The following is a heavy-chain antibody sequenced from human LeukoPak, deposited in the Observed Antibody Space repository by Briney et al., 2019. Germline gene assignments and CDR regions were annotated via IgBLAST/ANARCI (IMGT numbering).Heavy chain of an antibody. V-gene: IGHV4-39*07. D-gene: IGHD6-13*01. J-gene: IGHJ5*02. CDR3: ARGRRAAAVYNWFDP. CDR1: GGSISSSSYY. CDR2: IYYSGST. Sequence: TPSETLSLTCTVSGGSISSSSYYWGWIRQPPGKGLEWIGSIYYSGSTNYNPSLKSRVTISVDTSKNQFSLKLSSVTAADTAVYYCARGRRAAAVYNWFDPWGQGTLVTVSS.